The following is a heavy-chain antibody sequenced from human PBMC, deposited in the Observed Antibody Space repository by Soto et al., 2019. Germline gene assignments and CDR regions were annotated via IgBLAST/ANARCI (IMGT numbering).Heavy chain of an antibody. Sequence: QVQLVQSGAEVKKPGSSVKVSCKASGGTFSSYAISWVRQAPGQGLEWMGGIIPIFGTANYAQKFQGRVTITAAESTSTAYMELSSLRSEDTAVYYCASERFLEWSGAPYYYYGMDVWGQGTTVTVSS. CDR1: GGTFSSYA. D-gene: IGHD3-3*01. J-gene: IGHJ6*02. CDR2: IIPIFGTA. CDR3: ASERFLEWSGAPYYYYGMDV. V-gene: IGHV1-69*12.